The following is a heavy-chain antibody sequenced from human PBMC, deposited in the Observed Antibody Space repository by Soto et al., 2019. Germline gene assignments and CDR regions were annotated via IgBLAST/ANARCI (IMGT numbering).Heavy chain of an antibody. CDR2: MSYDGSNE. CDR3: ARDPTSPEYRYSGRFRDNTFDS. Sequence: QVQLVESGGGVVQPGKSLRLSCAASGFTFSSYALHWVRQAPGKGLEWVAVMSYDGSNEYADSVKGRFTISRDNFKNTLYLQMSSLRTDDTAVYYCARDPTSPEYRYSGRFRDNTFDSWGQGTLVTVSS. V-gene: IGHV3-30-3*01. D-gene: IGHD1-26*01. J-gene: IGHJ5*01. CDR1: GFTFSSYA.